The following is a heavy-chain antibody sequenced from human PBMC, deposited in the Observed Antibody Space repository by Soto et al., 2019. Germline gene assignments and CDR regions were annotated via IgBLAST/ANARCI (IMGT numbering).Heavy chain of an antibody. V-gene: IGHV1-2*02. Sequence: GASVKVSCKTSGYTFTDYYTHGVRQAPGQGLEWMGWMNPKSCSAYIAQKSQSKVTLNKDTGIGTVYIEVNSLTSDHTAVYFCTRENIENSYRLYDAFDIWGQGTTVTVSS. CDR3: TRENIENSYRLYDAFDI. CDR2: MNPKSCSA. D-gene: IGHD5-18*01. CDR1: GYTFTDYY. J-gene: IGHJ3*02.